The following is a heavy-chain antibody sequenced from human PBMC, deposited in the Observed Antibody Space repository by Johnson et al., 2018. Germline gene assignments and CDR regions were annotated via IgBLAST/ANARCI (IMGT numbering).Heavy chain of an antibody. J-gene: IGHJ1*01. CDR2: FDREHGES. CDR3: ATGTRIGKYFGRVMGVFQH. CDR1: GYTLSELS. Sequence: QVQLVQSGAEVKKPGASVKVSCKVSGYTLSELSIHWVRQAPGKGLEWMGSFDREHGESLHAQRFQGRVTLAEDTSADTAYMGLRSLRYEDTAVYYCATGTRIGKYFGRVMGVFQHWGQGTLVTVSS. D-gene: IGHD2-21*01. V-gene: IGHV1-24*01.